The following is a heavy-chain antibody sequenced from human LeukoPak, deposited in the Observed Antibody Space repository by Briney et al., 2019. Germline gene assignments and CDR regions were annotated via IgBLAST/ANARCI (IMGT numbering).Heavy chain of an antibody. CDR2: INHSGST. V-gene: IGHV4-34*01. CDR1: AGSFSGYY. J-gene: IGHJ6*02. D-gene: IGHD6-6*01. Sequence: PSETLSLTCAVYAGSFSGYYWSWIRQPPGKGLEWIGEINHSGSTNYNPSLKSRVTISADTSKNQFSLKLSSVTAADTAVYYCARAGYSSSPRYYYYYGMDVWGQGTTVTVSS. CDR3: ARAGYSSSPRYYYYYGMDV.